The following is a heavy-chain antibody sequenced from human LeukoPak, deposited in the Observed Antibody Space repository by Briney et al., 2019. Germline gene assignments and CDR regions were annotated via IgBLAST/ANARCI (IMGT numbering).Heavy chain of an antibody. CDR1: GGSFSGYY. J-gene: IGHJ4*02. D-gene: IGHD4-17*01. Sequence: SETLSLTYAVYGGSFSGYYWSWIRQPPGKGLEWIGEINHSGSTNYNASLKSRVTISVDTSKNLFSLKLSSVTAADTSVYYCARGFGDYGANGGEEYDYWGQGTLVTVSS. CDR2: INHSGST. V-gene: IGHV4-34*01. CDR3: ARGFGDYGANGGEEYDY.